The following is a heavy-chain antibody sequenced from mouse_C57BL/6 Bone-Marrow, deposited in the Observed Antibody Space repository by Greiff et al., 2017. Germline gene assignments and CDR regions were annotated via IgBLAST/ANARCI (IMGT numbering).Heavy chain of an antibody. CDR1: GYAFSSYW. D-gene: IGHD4-1*01. J-gene: IGHJ1*03. V-gene: IGHV1-80*01. CDR2: IYPGDGDT. Sequence: VQLQQSGAELVKPGASVKISCKASGYAFSSYWMNWVKQRPGKGLEWIGQIYPGDGDTNSNGKFKGKDTLTADKSSSTAYMQLSSLTSEDSAVYFCAKEGLTGTYFDVWGTGTTVTVSS. CDR3: AKEGLTGTYFDV.